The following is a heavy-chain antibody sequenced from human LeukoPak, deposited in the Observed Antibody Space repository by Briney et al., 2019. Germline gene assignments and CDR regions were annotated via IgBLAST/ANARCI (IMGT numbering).Heavy chain of an antibody. Sequence: ASVKVSFKGAGYTFTSYGISWGRQAPGQGLEWMGWISAYNGNTNYAQKLQGRVTMTTDTSTSTAYMELRSLRSDDTAVYYCARATSITMVRGVIRGFDPWGQGTLVTVSS. CDR1: GYTFTSYG. CDR3: ARATSITMVRGVIRGFDP. J-gene: IGHJ5*02. V-gene: IGHV1-18*01. D-gene: IGHD3-10*01. CDR2: ISAYNGNT.